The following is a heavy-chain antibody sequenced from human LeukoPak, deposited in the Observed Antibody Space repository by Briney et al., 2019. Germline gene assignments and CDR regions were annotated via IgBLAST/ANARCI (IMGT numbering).Heavy chain of an antibody. Sequence: PGGSLRLSCAASGFTFSGYTMNWVRQAPGKGLEWASSISSSSSSYIYYADSVKGRFTISRDNAKNSLYLQMNSLRAEDTAVYYCARGPTYYDFWSGYYMFYYYMDVWGKGTTVTVSS. CDR1: GFTFSGYT. J-gene: IGHJ6*03. CDR3: ARGPTYYDFWSGYYMFYYYMDV. V-gene: IGHV3-21*01. CDR2: ISSSSSSYI. D-gene: IGHD3-3*01.